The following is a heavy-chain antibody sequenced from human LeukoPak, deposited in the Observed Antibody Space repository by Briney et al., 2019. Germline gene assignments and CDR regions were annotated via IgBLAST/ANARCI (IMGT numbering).Heavy chain of an antibody. J-gene: IGHJ5*02. CDR3: ARVNSYGPAGWFDP. D-gene: IGHD5-18*01. Sequence: PGGSQRLSCAASGFTVSSNYMSWVRQAPGKGLEWVSVIYSGGSTYYADSVKGRFTISRDNSKNTLYLQMNSLRAEDTAVYYCARVNSYGPAGWFDPWGQGTLVTVSS. V-gene: IGHV3-53*01. CDR1: GFTVSSNY. CDR2: IYSGGST.